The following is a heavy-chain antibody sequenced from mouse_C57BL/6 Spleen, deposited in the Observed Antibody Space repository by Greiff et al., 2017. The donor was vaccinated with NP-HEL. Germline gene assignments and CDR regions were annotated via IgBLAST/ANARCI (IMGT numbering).Heavy chain of an antibody. CDR3: ARPDNYGSRNYFDY. Sequence: EVMLVESGGGLVKPGGSLKLSCAASGFTFSDYGMHWVRQAPEKGLEWVAYISSGSSTIYYADTVKGRFTIARDNAKNTLFLQMTSLRSEDTAMYYCARPDNYGSRNYFDYWGQGTTLTVSS. J-gene: IGHJ2*01. D-gene: IGHD1-1*01. V-gene: IGHV5-17*01. CDR2: ISSGSSTI. CDR1: GFTFSDYG.